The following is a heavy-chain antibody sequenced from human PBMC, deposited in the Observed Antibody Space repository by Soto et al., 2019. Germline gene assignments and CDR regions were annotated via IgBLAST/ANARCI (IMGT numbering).Heavy chain of an antibody. J-gene: IGHJ5*02. Sequence: ALQVSCEASGYAVTGCAMRWVRQAAGQGLEWMGWINPNSGGTNYAQKFQGRVTMTRDTSISTAYMELCRLRSDETAVYYCASLNFLESIAAPWGQGNLVTLAS. CDR2: INPNSGGT. CDR3: ASLNFLESIAAP. V-gene: IGHV1-2*02. CDR1: GYAVTGCA. D-gene: IGHD6-6*01.